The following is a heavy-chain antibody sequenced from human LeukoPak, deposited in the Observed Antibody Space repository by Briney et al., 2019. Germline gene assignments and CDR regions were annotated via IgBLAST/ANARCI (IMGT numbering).Heavy chain of an antibody. CDR1: GFTFSSYG. CDR2: ISYDGSNK. V-gene: IGHV3-30*19. D-gene: IGHD3-10*01. CDR3: ARDSGSQRITMVRGVL. Sequence: PGGALRLSCAASGFTFSSYGMHWVRQDPGKGLEWVAVISYDGSNKYYADSVQGRFTISRDNSKNTLYLQMNSLRAEDTAVYYCARDSGSQRITMVRGVLWGRGTLVTVSS. J-gene: IGHJ4*02.